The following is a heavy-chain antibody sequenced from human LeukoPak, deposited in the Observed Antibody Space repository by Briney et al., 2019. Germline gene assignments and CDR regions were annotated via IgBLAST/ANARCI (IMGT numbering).Heavy chain of an antibody. CDR2: ISGSGGST. D-gene: IGHD5-18*01. J-gene: IGHJ5*02. CDR1: GFTFSSHA. V-gene: IGHV3-23*01. CDR3: AKDYGYSYGYNWFDP. Sequence: GGSLRLSCAASGFTFSSHAMSWVRQAPGKGLEWVSAISGSGGSTYYADSVKGRFTISRDNSKNTLYLQMNSLRAEDTAVYYCAKDYGYSYGYNWFDPWGQGTLVTVSS.